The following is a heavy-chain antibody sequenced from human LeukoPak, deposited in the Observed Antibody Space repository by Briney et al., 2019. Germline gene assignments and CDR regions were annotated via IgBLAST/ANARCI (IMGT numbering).Heavy chain of an antibody. CDR3: SHTGISAYDSTPFFDY. D-gene: IGHD5-12*01. CDR1: EFSLSTSGVG. J-gene: IGHJ4*02. Sequence: SGPTLVKPTQTLTLTCTFSEFSLSTSGVGVGWIRQPPGQALEWLALIYWNDDKRYSPSLKNRLTITKDTSKNQVVLTMTNMDPVDTATYYCSHTGISAYDSTPFFDYWGQGTLVTVSS. CDR2: IYWNDDK. V-gene: IGHV2-5*01.